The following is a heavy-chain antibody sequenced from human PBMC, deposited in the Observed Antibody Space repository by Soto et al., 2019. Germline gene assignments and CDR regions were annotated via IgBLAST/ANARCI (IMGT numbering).Heavy chain of an antibody. CDR1: GDTFITYG. D-gene: IGHD3-9*01. CDR2: ISTYNGYT. J-gene: IGHJ4*02. V-gene: IGHV1-18*01. Sequence: GASVKVSCKASGDTFITYGFSWVRQAPGQGLEWMGWISTYNGYTKYAQMLQGRVTMTTDTSTSTAYMELRSLRSDDTAVYYCASISSEDQFDYWGQGTLVT. CDR3: ASISSEDQFDY.